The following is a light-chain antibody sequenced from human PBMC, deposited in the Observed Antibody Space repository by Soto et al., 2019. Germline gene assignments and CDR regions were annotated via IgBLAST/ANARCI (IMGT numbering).Light chain of an antibody. J-gene: IGLJ1*01. CDR3: QSYDSSLRGLV. Sequence: QSVLTQPPSVSGAPGQRVTISCTGSSSNIGAGYDVHWYQQLPGTAPKLLIYGNSNRPSGVPDRFSGSKSGTSASLAITGLQAEHEPDYYCQSYDSSLRGLVFGSGPKLTVL. V-gene: IGLV1-40*01. CDR2: GNS. CDR1: SSNIGAGYD.